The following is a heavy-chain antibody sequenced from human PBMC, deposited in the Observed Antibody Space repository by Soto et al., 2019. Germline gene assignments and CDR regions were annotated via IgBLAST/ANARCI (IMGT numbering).Heavy chain of an antibody. CDR2: IIPIFGTA. Sequence: GASVKVSCKASGGTFSSYAISWVRQAPGQGLEWMGGIIPIFGTANYAQKFQGRVTITRDTSASTAYMELSSLRSGDTAVYYCARTHYDFWSGYYFLNYYYYGMDVWGQGTTVTVSS. J-gene: IGHJ6*02. V-gene: IGHV1-69*05. D-gene: IGHD3-3*01. CDR1: GGTFSSYA. CDR3: ARTHYDFWSGYYFLNYYYYGMDV.